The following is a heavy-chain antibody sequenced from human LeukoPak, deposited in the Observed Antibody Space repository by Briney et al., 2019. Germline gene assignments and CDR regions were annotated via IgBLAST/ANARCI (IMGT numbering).Heavy chain of an antibody. CDR2: IYYSGST. CDR3: ARATSWLPRAFDI. J-gene: IGHJ3*02. D-gene: IGHD3-22*01. V-gene: IGHV4-59*01. Sequence: SETLSLTCTVSGGSISSYYWSSIRQPPGKGLGWVGYIYYSGSTNYNPSLKSRVTISVDTSKNQFSLKLSSVTAADTAVYYCARATSWLPRAFDIWGQGTMVTVSS. CDR1: GGSISSYY.